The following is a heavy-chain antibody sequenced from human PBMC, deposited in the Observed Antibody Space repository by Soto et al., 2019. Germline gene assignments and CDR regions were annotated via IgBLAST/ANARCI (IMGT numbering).Heavy chain of an antibody. Sequence: SDTLSLTCTVSGGSVSSCSYYWSWIRQPPGKGLEWIGYIYYSGSTNYNPSLKSRVTISVDTSKNQFSLKLSSVTAADTAVYYCAREGYSGYDVVDYWGQGTLVTVSS. J-gene: IGHJ4*02. D-gene: IGHD5-12*01. CDR1: GGSVSSCSYY. CDR2: IYYSGST. CDR3: AREGYSGYDVVDY. V-gene: IGHV4-61*01.